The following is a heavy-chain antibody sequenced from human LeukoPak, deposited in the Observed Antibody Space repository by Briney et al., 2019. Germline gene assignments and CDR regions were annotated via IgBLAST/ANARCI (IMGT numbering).Heavy chain of an antibody. J-gene: IGHJ4*02. CDR3: ARGLPKRGAFLTGYYYFDY. CDR1: GGSFSGYY. D-gene: IGHD3-9*01. CDR2: INHSGST. V-gene: IGHV4-34*01. Sequence: PSETLSLTCAVYGGSFSGYYWSWIRQPPGKGLEWIGGINHSGSTNYNPSLKSRVTISVDTSKNQFSLKLSSVTAADTAVYYCARGLPKRGAFLTGYYYFDYWGQGTLVTVSS.